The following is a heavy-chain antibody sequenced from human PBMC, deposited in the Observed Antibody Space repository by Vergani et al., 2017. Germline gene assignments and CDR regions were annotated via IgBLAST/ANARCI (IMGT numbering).Heavy chain of an antibody. CDR1: GDSISRYY. D-gene: IGHD2-2*01. Sequence: QVQLQESGPGLVKPSQTLSLTCTVSGDSISRYYWSWIRQPPGKGLKWIGNIYYSGSTNYNPSLKSRVTISVDTSKNQFSLKLSSVTAADTAVYYCARVVPAAMGGGWFDPWGQGTLVTVSS. J-gene: IGHJ5*02. CDR2: IYYSGST. CDR3: ARVVPAAMGGGWFDP. V-gene: IGHV4-59*01.